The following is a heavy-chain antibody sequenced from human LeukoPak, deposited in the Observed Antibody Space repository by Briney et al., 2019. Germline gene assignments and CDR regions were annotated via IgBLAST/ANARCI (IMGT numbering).Heavy chain of an antibody. CDR3: ARSLSIAAAGGYYYYYMDV. J-gene: IGHJ6*03. Sequence: ASVKVSCKASGYTFTSYDINWVRQATGQGLEWMGWMNPNSGNTGYAQKFQGRVTMTRNTSISTAYMELSSLRSEDTAVYYCARSLSIAAAGGYYYYYMDVWGKGTTVTVSS. V-gene: IGHV1-8*01. D-gene: IGHD6-13*01. CDR1: GYTFTSYD. CDR2: MNPNSGNT.